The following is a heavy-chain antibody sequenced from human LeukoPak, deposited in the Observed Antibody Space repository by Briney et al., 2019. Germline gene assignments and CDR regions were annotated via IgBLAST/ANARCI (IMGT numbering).Heavy chain of an antibody. CDR2: IYHSGTT. CDR1: GTSISLSNW. J-gene: IGHJ4*02. D-gene: IGHD2-21*02. CDR3: ARAEVVVTPEYYFDY. V-gene: IGHV4-4*02. Sequence: SETLSLTCAVSGTSISLSNWWTWVRQPPGKGLEWIGEIYHSGTTNYNPSLKSRVTISVDTSKNQFSLKLSSVTAADTAVYYCARAEVVVTPEYYFDYWGQGTLVAVSS.